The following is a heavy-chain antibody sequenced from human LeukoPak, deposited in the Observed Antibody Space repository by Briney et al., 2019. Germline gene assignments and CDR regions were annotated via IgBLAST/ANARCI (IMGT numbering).Heavy chain of an antibody. CDR1: RYTFTSNP. Sequence: ASVKVSCKASRYTFTSNPMYWMRQAPGQGLEWMGWINTVNGDTKCSQNFQGRITITRDTSASTAYMELGGLGSEDTAVYYCARKNYSASGSYSDFDFWGQGTLVTVSS. V-gene: IGHV1-3*04. CDR2: INTVNGDT. CDR3: ARKNYSASGSYSDFDF. D-gene: IGHD3-10*01. J-gene: IGHJ4*02.